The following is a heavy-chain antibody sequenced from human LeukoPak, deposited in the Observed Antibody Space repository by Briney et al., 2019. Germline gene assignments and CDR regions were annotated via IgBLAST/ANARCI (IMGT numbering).Heavy chain of an antibody. Sequence: SETLSLTCTVSGGSISSYYWSWIRQPPGKGLEWIGYIYYSGSTNYNPSLKSRVTISVDTSKNQFSLKLSSVTAADTAVYYCAKCLNWNERSEVDYWGQGTLVTVSS. V-gene: IGHV4-59*01. D-gene: IGHD1-1*01. J-gene: IGHJ4*02. CDR2: IYYSGST. CDR3: AKCLNWNERSEVDY. CDR1: GGSISSYY.